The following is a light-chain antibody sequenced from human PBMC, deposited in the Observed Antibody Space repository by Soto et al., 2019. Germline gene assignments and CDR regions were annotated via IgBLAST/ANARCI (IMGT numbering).Light chain of an antibody. V-gene: IGKV3-15*01. CDR2: DTS. CDR1: QSVSSF. J-gene: IGKJ5*01. CDR3: QHYNNWPPIT. Sequence: EIVMTQSPATLSVSPGERATLSCRASQSVSSFLAWYQQKPGQAPRLLIYDTSIRATGIPARFSGSGSGTEFTLTISSLQSEDFAVYYCQHYNNWPPITFGQGTRLEI.